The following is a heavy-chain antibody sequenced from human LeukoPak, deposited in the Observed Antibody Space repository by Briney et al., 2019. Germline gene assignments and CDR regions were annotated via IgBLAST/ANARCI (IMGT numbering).Heavy chain of an antibody. CDR1: GFTFSSYA. CDR2: ISYDGSNK. CDR3: AKVTGVVAFDI. J-gene: IGHJ3*02. D-gene: IGHD2-15*01. Sequence: PGGALRLSCAASGFTFSSYAMHWVRQAPGKGLEWVAVISYDGSNKYYADSVKGRFTISRDNSKNTLYLQMNSLRAEDTAVYYCAKVTGVVAFDIWGQGTMVTVSS. V-gene: IGHV3-30*04.